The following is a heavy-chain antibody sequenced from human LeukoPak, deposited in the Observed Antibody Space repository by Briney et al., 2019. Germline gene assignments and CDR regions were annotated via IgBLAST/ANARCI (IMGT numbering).Heavy chain of an antibody. J-gene: IGHJ3*02. D-gene: IGHD3-22*01. CDR2: IYPGDSDT. CDR1: GYSFTTNW. Sequence: GESLKISCKGSGYSFTTNWIGWVRQMPGKGLEWMGIIYPGDSDTTFSPSFQGQVTISADKSISAAYLQWSSLKASDTAMYYCARPTSIVVVDAFDIWGQGTMVTVSS. CDR3: ARPTSIVVVDAFDI. V-gene: IGHV5-51*01.